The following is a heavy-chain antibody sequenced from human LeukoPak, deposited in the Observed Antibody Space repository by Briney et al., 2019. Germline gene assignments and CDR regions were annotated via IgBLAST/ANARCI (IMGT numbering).Heavy chain of an antibody. CDR3: VRGTGY. J-gene: IGHJ4*02. CDR2: ISSNGDNT. V-gene: IGHV3-64D*06. CDR1: GFTFSTYV. Sequence: PGGALRLSCAVSGFTFSTYVMHWVRQAPGKGLEYVSAISSNGDNTYYADSVKGRFTISRDNSKNTLYLQMSSLRADATAVYYCVRGTGYWGQGTLVTVSS.